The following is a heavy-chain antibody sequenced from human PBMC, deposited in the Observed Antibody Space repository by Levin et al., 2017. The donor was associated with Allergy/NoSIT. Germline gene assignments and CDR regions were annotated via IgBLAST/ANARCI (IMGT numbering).Heavy chain of an antibody. CDR1: GGYIGSYY. D-gene: IGHD3-3*01. CDR2: GYYSGST. V-gene: IGHV4-59*08. CDR3: ARGRGSSGYYTDDSFNV. J-gene: IGHJ3*01. Sequence: ASETLSLTCTVSGGYIGSYYWGWIRQSPGKGLEWIGCGYYSGSTNYNPSLKSRVSISVDTSKKEFYLNLNSVTAADTAVYYCARGRGSSGYYTDDSFNVWGQGKMVTVSS.